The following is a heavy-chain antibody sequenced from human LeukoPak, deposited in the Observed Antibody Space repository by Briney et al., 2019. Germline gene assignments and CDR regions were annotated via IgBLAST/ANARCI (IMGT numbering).Heavy chain of an antibody. CDR3: ARHWPTVTTAFDI. J-gene: IGHJ3*02. CDR2: IYTSGST. V-gene: IGHV4-4*09. Sequence: SETLSLTCTVSGGSISSYYWSWIRQPPGKGLEWIGYIYTSGSTNYNPSLKSRVTVSVDTSKNQFSLKLSSVTAADTAVYYCARHWPTVTTAFDIWGQGTMVTVSS. D-gene: IGHD4-17*01. CDR1: GGSISSYY.